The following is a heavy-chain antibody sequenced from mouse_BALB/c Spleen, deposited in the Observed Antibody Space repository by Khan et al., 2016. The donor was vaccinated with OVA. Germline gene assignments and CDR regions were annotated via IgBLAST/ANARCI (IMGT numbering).Heavy chain of an antibody. CDR3: TSNYLRYYYSMDY. CDR1: GFTFSDAW. V-gene: IGHV6-6*01. CDR2: IRSKANNHAT. Sequence: EVKLEESGGGLVQPGGSMKLSCAASGFTFSDAWMDWVRQSPEKGLEWVAEIRSKANNHATYYSESVRGRFTISRDDSKSSVYLQMNSLRAEDTSIDYYTSNYLRYYYSMDYWGQGTSVTVSS. D-gene: IGHD2-1*01. J-gene: IGHJ4*01.